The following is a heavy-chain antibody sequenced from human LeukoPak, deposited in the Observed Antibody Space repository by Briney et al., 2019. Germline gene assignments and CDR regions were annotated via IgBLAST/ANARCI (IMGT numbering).Heavy chain of an antibody. CDR2: IYYSGST. CDR3: ASVAAAGSTYFDY. Sequence: SETLSLTCAVSGGSVSSGGYYWSWIRQPPGKGLEWIGYIYYSGSTYYNPSLKSRVTISVDTSKNQFSLKLSSVTAADTAVYYCASVAAAGSTYFDYWGQGTLVTVSS. D-gene: IGHD6-13*01. V-gene: IGHV4-31*11. CDR1: GGSVSSGGYY. J-gene: IGHJ4*02.